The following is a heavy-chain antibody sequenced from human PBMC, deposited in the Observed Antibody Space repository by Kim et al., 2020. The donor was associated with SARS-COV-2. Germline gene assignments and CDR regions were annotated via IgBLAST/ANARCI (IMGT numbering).Heavy chain of an antibody. CDR3: ATDAYYYGSVNSYYFDY. V-gene: IGHV3-23*03. CDR1: GFTFSSSA. D-gene: IGHD3-10*01. Sequence: GGSLRLSCAASGFTFSSSAMTWVRRAPGKGLEWVAGIYSDDSRTYYADSVKGRFTISRDNSKNTLYLQMNSLRAEDTAVYYCATDAYYYGSVNSYYFDYWGQGTLVTVSS. CDR2: IYSDDSRT. J-gene: IGHJ4*02.